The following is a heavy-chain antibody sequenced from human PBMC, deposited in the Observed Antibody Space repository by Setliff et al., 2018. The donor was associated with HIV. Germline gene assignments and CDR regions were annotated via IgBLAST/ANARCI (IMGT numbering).Heavy chain of an antibody. CDR1: GHTFTNVD. J-gene: IGHJ4*02. V-gene: IGHV1-8*01. Sequence: GASVKVSCKASGHTFTNVDIHWLRRATGQGLEWMGWMNPNTGVSGYALKFQARVTMTRDTSISTAYMELSGLISEDAAVYYCARAGGLRMDRGVVSDYWGQGTLVTVSS. CDR2: MNPNTGVS. D-gene: IGHD3-10*01. CDR3: ARAGGLRMDRGVVSDY.